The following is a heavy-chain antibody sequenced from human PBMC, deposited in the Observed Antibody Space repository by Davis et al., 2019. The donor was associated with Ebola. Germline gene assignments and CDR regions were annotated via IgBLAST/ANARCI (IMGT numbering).Heavy chain of an antibody. CDR2: ITASNGNT. D-gene: IGHD7-27*01. V-gene: IGHV1-18*01. Sequence: ASVPVSCKASGYTFKHYGITWVRQAPGQGLEWLGWITASNGNTHYAQKLQDRITMTIDTSTSTAYMELRSLRYDDTAVYYCARDPWGSEKDYWGQGTLITVSS. CDR3: ARDPWGSEKDY. CDR1: GYTFKHYG. J-gene: IGHJ4*02.